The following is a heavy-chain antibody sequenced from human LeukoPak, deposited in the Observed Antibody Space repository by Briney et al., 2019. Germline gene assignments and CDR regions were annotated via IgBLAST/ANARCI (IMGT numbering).Heavy chain of an antibody. CDR1: GYSFTNYW. CDR2: IYTGDSDT. Sequence: GESLKISCKGSGYSFTNYWIAWVRQMPGKGLECMGIIYTGDSDTSSSPSFQGQVSISADKSISTGYLQWSSLKASDTAIYSCARQAGGTGSGSYYVYWGQGTLVTVSS. D-gene: IGHD3-10*01. V-gene: IGHV5-51*01. CDR3: ARQAGGTGSGSYYVY. J-gene: IGHJ4*02.